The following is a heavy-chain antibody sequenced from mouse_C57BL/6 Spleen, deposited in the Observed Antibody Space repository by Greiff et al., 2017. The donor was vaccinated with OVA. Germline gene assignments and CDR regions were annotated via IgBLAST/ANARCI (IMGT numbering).Heavy chain of an antibody. J-gene: IGHJ2*01. CDR1: GFTFSDYY. CDR2: INYDGSST. D-gene: IGHD1-1*01. V-gene: IGHV5-16*01. CDR3: AREGGVVAVDD. Sequence: EVMLVESEGGLVQPGSSMKLSCTASGFTFSDYYMAWVRQVPEKGLEWVANINYDGSSTYYLDSLKSRFIISRDNAKNILYLQMSSLKSEDTATYYCAREGGVVAVDDWGQGTTLTVSS.